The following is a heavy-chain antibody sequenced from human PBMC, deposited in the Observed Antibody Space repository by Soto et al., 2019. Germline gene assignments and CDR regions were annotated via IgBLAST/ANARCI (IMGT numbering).Heavy chain of an antibody. CDR2: IQNDASLT. D-gene: IGHD2-15*01. Sequence: YWMHWVRQAPGKGLLWVSHIQNDASLTTYADSVKGRFIISRDNAKNTLYLQMNGLRVEDTAVYFCVRGQRGGFDLWGQGTMVTVSS. CDR1: YW. CDR3: VRGQRGGFDL. J-gene: IGHJ3*01. V-gene: IGHV3-74*01.